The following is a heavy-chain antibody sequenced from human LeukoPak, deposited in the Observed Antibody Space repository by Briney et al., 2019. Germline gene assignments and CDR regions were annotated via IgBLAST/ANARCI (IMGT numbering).Heavy chain of an antibody. Sequence: GGSLRLSCAASGFTFSSYEFIWVRQAPGKGLEWISYISLSGTNINYADSVQGRFAISRDNAKSSLYLQLSSLRTDDTAVYYCARESDSGGYRFDSWGQGSLVTVSS. CDR1: GFTFSSYE. D-gene: IGHD3-22*01. J-gene: IGHJ4*02. CDR2: ISLSGTNI. V-gene: IGHV3-48*03. CDR3: ARESDSGGYRFDS.